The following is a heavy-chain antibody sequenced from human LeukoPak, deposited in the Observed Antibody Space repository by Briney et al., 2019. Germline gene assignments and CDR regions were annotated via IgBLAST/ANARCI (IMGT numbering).Heavy chain of an antibody. J-gene: IGHJ4*02. D-gene: IGHD3-10*01. CDR3: ARGGLGYYGSGSSESDY. Sequence: ASVKVSCKASGYTFTSYGISWVRQAPGQGLEWMGWISAYNGNTNYAQKLQGRVTMTTDTSTSTAYMELRSLRSDDTAVYYCARGGLGYYGSGSSESDYWGQGTLVTVSS. V-gene: IGHV1-18*01. CDR2: ISAYNGNT. CDR1: GYTFTSYG.